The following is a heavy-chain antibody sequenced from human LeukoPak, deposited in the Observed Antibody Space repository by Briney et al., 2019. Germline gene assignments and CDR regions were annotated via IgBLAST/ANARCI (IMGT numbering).Heavy chain of an antibody. Sequence: SETLSLTCTVSGGSISNYYWNWIRQPAGKGLEWIGRIYSSGSTNYNPSLKSRVTISVDTSKNQFSLKLTSATAADTAIYYCARWKYVDYERTFDYWGQGTLVTVSS. D-gene: IGHD4-17*01. V-gene: IGHV4-4*07. CDR1: GGSISNYY. CDR2: IYSSGST. CDR3: ARWKYVDYERTFDY. J-gene: IGHJ4*02.